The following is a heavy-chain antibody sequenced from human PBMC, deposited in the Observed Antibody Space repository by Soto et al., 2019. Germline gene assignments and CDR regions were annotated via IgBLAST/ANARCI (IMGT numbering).Heavy chain of an antibody. Sequence: PGGSVRLSCAASGFTFSRYWMGWVRQAPGRGLEWVANIKYDGREKYYVDSVKGRFTISRDNSKNSLYLQMNSLRAEDTAVYYCASDYSDSGSYYSLGSFDFWGQGTMVTVSS. CDR2: IKYDGREK. V-gene: IGHV3-7*01. J-gene: IGHJ3*01. D-gene: IGHD3-10*01. CDR1: GFTFSRYW. CDR3: ASDYSDSGSYYSLGSFDF.